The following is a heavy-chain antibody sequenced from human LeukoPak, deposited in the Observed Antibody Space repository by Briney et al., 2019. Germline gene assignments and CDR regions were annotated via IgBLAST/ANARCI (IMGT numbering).Heavy chain of an antibody. CDR1: GYTFTSYG. V-gene: IGHV1-18*01. Sequence: ASVKVSCKASGYTFTSYGISWVRQAPGQGLEWMGWISAYNGNTNYAQKLQGRVTMTTDISTSTAYMELRSLRSDDTAVYYCARDEDFWSGYYSTSQYYYYYGMDVWGQGTTVTVSS. D-gene: IGHD3-3*01. CDR3: ARDEDFWSGYYSTSQYYYYYGMDV. J-gene: IGHJ6*02. CDR2: ISAYNGNT.